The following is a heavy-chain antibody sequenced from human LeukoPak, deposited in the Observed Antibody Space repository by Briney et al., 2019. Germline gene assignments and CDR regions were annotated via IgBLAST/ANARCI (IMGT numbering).Heavy chain of an antibody. D-gene: IGHD4-11*01. Sequence: PGGSLRLSCAASGFTFSSYWMSSVRQAPGKGLEWVANIKQDGSEKYYVDSVKGRFTISRDNAKNSLYLQMNSPRAEDTAVYYCARSHLQKQSPILTTWGQGTLVTVSS. J-gene: IGHJ5*02. V-gene: IGHV3-7*01. CDR2: IKQDGSEK. CDR1: GFTFSSYW. CDR3: ARSHLQKQSPILTT.